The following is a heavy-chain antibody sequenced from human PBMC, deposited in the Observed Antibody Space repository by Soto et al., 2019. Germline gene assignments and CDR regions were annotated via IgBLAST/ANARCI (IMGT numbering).Heavy chain of an antibody. CDR1: GGSISSYY. CDR3: ASDRVVPAVIIGYYYCVMDV. D-gene: IGHD2-2*02. Sequence: PSETLSLTCTVSGGSISSYYWSWIRQPPGKGLEWIGYIYYSGSTNYNPSLKSRVTISVDTSKNQFSLKLSSVTAADTAVYYCASDRVVPAVIIGYYYCVMDVWGHGTTVTVSS. V-gene: IGHV4-59*01. CDR2: IYYSGST. J-gene: IGHJ6*02.